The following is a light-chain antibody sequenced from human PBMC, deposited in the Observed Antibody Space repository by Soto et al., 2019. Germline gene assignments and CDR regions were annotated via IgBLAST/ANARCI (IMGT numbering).Light chain of an antibody. CDR2: GAF. J-gene: IGKJ5*01. Sequence: EIVLTQSPATLSLSPGERATLSCRASPSVTNYLAWYQQKPGQAPRLLIYGAFNSATGIPARFSGSGSGTDFTITISSLEPEDFAVYYCQQRNIWPPVTFGQGTRLEIK. CDR1: PSVTNY. V-gene: IGKV3-11*01. CDR3: QQRNIWPPVT.